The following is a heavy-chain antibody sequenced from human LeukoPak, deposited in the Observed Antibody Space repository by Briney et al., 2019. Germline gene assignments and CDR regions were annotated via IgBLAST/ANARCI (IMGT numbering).Heavy chain of an antibody. CDR1: GYTSTGYY. Sequence: ASVKVSCKASGYTSTGYYIHWVRQAPGQGPEWMGRINPKSGVTIYAQKFQGRVSMTRDTSITTAYMELSTLRSDDTAVYYCARTEGTVTSNLHFDYWGQGTLVTVSS. CDR3: ARTEGTVTSNLHFDY. D-gene: IGHD4-17*01. J-gene: IGHJ4*02. CDR2: INPKSGVT. V-gene: IGHV1-2*06.